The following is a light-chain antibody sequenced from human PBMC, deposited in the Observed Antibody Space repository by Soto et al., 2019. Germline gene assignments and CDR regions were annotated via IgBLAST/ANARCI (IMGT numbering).Light chain of an antibody. CDR3: QQYDTYPRT. CDR2: GAS. CDR1: QSVSSND. J-gene: IGKJ1*01. V-gene: IGKV3-20*01. Sequence: EVMLTQSPGTLSLSPGERATLSCRASQSVSSNDLAWSQQKSGQAPRLLIYGASNRATGIPDRFSGSGSGTDFTLTIRRLEPEDFAVYYCQQYDTYPRTFGQGTKVEFK.